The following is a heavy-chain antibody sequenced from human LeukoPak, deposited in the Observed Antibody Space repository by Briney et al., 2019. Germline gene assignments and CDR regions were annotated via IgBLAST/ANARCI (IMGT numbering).Heavy chain of an antibody. Sequence: GGSLRLSCAASGFTFSSYAMRWVRQAPGKGLEWVSGISDSGGSTSNADSLKGRFTISRDNSKSTLYLQMNSLRAGDTAVYYCAKDRGSGSSYPYYFDYWGQGTLVTVSS. CDR1: GFTFSSYA. D-gene: IGHD3-10*01. CDR2: ISDSGGST. J-gene: IGHJ4*02. V-gene: IGHV3-23*01. CDR3: AKDRGSGSSYPYYFDY.